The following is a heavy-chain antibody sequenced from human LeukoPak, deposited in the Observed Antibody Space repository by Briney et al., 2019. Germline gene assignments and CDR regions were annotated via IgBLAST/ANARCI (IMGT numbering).Heavy chain of an antibody. V-gene: IGHV4-4*09. D-gene: IGHD1-26*01. CDR1: GGSISSYY. Sequence: SETLSLTCTVSGGSISSYYWSWIRQPPGKGLEWIGYIYTSGSTNYNPSLKSRVTISVDTSKNQFSLKLSSVTAADTAVYYCARSRISGSYYEGWGNWFDPWGQGTLVTVSS. CDR2: IYTSGST. J-gene: IGHJ5*02. CDR3: ARSRISGSYYEGWGNWFDP.